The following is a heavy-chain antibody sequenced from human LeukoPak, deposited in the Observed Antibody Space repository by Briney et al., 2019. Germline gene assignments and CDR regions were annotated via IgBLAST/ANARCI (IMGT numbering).Heavy chain of an antibody. CDR1: GFTFSSYA. CDR2: ISSNGGNT. J-gene: IGHJ4*02. Sequence: GGSLRLSCSVSGFTFSSYAMHWVRQAPGKGPEYVAAISSNGGNTNYADPVKGRFTISRDNSKNTLYLQMSSLRIEDTAVYYCVKDHGYSSGWYVRGFDYWGQGTLVTVSS. CDR3: VKDHGYSSGWYVRGFDY. V-gene: IGHV3-64D*06. D-gene: IGHD6-19*01.